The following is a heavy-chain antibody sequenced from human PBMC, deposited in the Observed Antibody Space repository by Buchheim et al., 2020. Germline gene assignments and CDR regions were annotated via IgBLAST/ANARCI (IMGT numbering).Heavy chain of an antibody. CDR1: GGSISSYY. V-gene: IGHV4-59*01. D-gene: IGHD1-26*01. CDR2: IYYSGST. CDR3: ATKGPWDTLDV. J-gene: IGHJ6*02. Sequence: QVQLQESGPGLVKPSETLSLTCTVSGGSISSYYWSWIRQPPGKGLEWIGYIYYSGSTNYNPSLKSRVTISVDTSKNQFSLKLSSVTAADTAVYYCATKGPWDTLDVWGQGTT.